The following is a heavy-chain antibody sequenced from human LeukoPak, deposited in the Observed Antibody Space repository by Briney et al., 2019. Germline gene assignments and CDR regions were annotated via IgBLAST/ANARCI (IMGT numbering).Heavy chain of an antibody. CDR3: AKEGHTIFGVASMDH. Sequence: PGGSLRLSCAASGFTFSSYAMHWVRQAPGKGLEYVSAISSNGGSTYYANSVKGRFTISRDNSKNTLYLQMGSLRAEDTAVYYCAKEGHTIFGVASMDHWGQGTLVTVSS. J-gene: IGHJ4*02. CDR1: GFTFSSYA. V-gene: IGHV3-64*01. CDR2: ISSNGGST. D-gene: IGHD3-3*01.